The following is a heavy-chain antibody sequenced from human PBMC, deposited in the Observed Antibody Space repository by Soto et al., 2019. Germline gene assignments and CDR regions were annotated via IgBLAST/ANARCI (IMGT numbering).Heavy chain of an antibody. D-gene: IGHD1-26*01. V-gene: IGHV1-8*01. CDR2: MQPSTGRT. J-gene: IGHJ4*02. CDR3: ARGVSAGVDY. CDR1: GYSFTSLD. Sequence: QVQLVQSGAEVREPGASVKVSCKASGYSFTSLDINWVRQTAGQGLEWMGWMQPSTGRTGYAQKFQGRVTMTRDTSIHTADMELTTLTSDDTALYYCARGVSAGVDYWGQGTLVTVSS.